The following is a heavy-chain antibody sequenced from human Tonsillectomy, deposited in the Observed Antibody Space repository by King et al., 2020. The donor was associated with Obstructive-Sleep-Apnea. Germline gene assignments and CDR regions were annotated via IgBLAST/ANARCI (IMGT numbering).Heavy chain of an antibody. CDR2: ISAYNGNT. J-gene: IGHJ6*02. CDR1: GYTFTSYG. CDR3: AREFVAAAGTFWYRPGYYYGMDV. D-gene: IGHD6-13*01. Sequence: QLVQSGAEVKKPGASVKVSCKASGYTFTSYGISWVRQAPGQGLEWMGWISAYNGNTNYAQKLQGRVTMTTDRSTSTAYMELRSLRSDDTAVYYCAREFVAAAGTFWYRPGYYYGMDVWGQGTTVTVSS. V-gene: IGHV1-18*04.